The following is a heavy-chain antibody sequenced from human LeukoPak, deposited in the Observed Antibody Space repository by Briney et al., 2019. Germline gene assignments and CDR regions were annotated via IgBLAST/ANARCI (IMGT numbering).Heavy chain of an antibody. CDR2: INPSGGST. Sequence: ASVKVSCKASGYTFTSYYMHWVRQAPGQGLEWMGIINPSGGSTSYAQKFQGRVTMTRDTSKNQFSLKLSSVTAADTAVYYCARGQVLLWFGELNRNWFDPWGQGTLVTVSS. V-gene: IGHV1-46*01. CDR3: ARGQVLLWFGELNRNWFDP. J-gene: IGHJ5*02. CDR1: GYTFTSYY. D-gene: IGHD3-10*01.